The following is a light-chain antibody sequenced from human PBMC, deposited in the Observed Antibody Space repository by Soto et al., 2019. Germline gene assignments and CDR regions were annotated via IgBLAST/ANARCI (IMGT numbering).Light chain of an antibody. CDR1: QSISTY. V-gene: IGKV1-39*01. J-gene: IGKJ1*01. CDR2: GAS. Sequence: DIQMTQSPSSLSASAGDRVTITCRASQSISTYLNWYQQKPGKAPKLLIYGASSLESGVPSRFSGSGSGTDFTLSISRLQPEDFATYHCQQSYSFPWTFGQGTKVEIK. CDR3: QQSYSFPWT.